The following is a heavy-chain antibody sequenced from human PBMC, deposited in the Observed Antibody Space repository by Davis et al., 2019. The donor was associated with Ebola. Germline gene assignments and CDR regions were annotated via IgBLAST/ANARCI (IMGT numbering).Heavy chain of an antibody. J-gene: IGHJ5*02. V-gene: IGHV4-34*01. CDR2: IYHSGST. Sequence: SETLSLTCAVYGGSFSGYYWSWIRQPPGKGLEWIGEIYHSGSTNYNPSLKSRVTISVAKSKNQFSLKLSSVTAADTAVYYCARDLGEGRFDPWGQGTLVTVSS. D-gene: IGHD3-10*01. CDR3: ARDLGEGRFDP. CDR1: GGSFSGYY.